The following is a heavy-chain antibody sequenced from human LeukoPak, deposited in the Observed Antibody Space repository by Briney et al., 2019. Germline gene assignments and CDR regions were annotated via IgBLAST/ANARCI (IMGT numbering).Heavy chain of an antibody. Sequence: ASVKVSCTASGYSFISYSVNWVRQAPGQGLEWVGRISTNDGNTVYAQNVQDRVTMTRDTSTSTAYMGLRSLGSNDTAIYYRARASAFDIWGQGTMVTVFS. CDR2: ISTNDGNT. J-gene: IGHJ3*02. CDR3: ARASAFDI. CDR1: GYSFISYS. V-gene: IGHV1-18*01.